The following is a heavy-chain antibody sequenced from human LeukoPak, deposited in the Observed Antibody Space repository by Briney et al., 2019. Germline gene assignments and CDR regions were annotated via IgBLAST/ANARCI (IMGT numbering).Heavy chain of an antibody. CDR3: ARAIAALVDWFDP. CDR1: GGTFSSYA. J-gene: IGHJ5*02. V-gene: IGHV1-69*04. D-gene: IGHD6-6*01. CDR2: IIPILGIA. Sequence: GASVKVSCKASGGTFSSYAISWVRQAPGQGLEWMGRIIPILGIANYAQKFQGRVTITADKSTSTAYMELSSLRSEDTAVYYCARAIAALVDWFDPWGQGTLVTVSS.